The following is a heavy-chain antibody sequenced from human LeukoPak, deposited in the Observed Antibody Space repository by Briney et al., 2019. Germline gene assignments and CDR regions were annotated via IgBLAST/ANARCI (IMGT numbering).Heavy chain of an antibody. V-gene: IGHV1-69*13. CDR2: IIPIFGTA. Sequence: SVKVSCKASGGTFSSYAISWVRQAPGQGLEWMGGIIPIFGTANYAQKFQGRVTITADESTSTAYMELSSLRSEDTAVYYCARVGYCSSTSCYSYFDYWGQGTLVTVSS. CDR1: GGTFSSYA. CDR3: ARVGYCSSTSCYSYFDY. D-gene: IGHD2-2*01. J-gene: IGHJ4*02.